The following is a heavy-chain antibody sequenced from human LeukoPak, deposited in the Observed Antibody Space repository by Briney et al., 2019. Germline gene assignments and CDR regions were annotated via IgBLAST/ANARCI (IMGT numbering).Heavy chain of an antibody. CDR2: ISSSSSTI. CDR3: ARALASGAARPFDY. J-gene: IGHJ4*02. Sequence: GGSLRLSCAASGFTFSSYSMNWVRQAPGKGLEWVSYISSSSSTIYYADSVKGRFTISRDNAKNSLYLQMNSLRAEDTAVYYCARALASGAARPFDYWGQGTLATVSS. V-gene: IGHV3-48*01. D-gene: IGHD6-6*01. CDR1: GFTFSSYS.